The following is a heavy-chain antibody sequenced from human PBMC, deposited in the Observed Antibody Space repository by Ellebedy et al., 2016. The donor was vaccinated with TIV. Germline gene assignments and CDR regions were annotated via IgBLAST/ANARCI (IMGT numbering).Heavy chain of an antibody. CDR1: GFTVSSHF. Sequence: GGSLRLSCAASGFTVSSHFMNWVRQTPGQGLEWVAVIYTGGGTNYTHSVEGRFTISRDDSKNTVYLQMNRLRGEDTAVYFCARDPGGGGAYSDNWFDPWGQGTVVTVSS. V-gene: IGHV3-66*01. D-gene: IGHD3-16*01. CDR3: ARDPGGGGAYSDNWFDP. J-gene: IGHJ5*02. CDR2: IYTGGGT.